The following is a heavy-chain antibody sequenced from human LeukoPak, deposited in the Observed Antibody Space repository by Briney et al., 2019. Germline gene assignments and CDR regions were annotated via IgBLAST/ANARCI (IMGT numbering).Heavy chain of an antibody. V-gene: IGHV4-34*01. D-gene: IGHD3-22*01. J-gene: IGHJ4*02. CDR1: GGSFSGYY. CDR3: ARTHSSGYSFFDS. CDR2: INHSGST. Sequence: PSETLSLTCAVYGGSFSGYYRSWIRQPPGKGLEWIGEINHSGSTNYNPSLKSRVTISVDTSKNQFSLKLSSVTAADTAVYYCARTHSSGYSFFDSWGQGTLVTVSS.